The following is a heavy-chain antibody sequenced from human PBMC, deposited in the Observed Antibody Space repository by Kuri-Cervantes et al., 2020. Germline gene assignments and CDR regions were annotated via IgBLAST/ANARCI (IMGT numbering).Heavy chain of an antibody. CDR3: AGEPRSLAY. CDR2: VSVTGATT. CDR1: GFTFTNSA. V-gene: IGHV3-23*01. Sequence: GGSLRLSCAASGFTFTNSALNWVRQAPGKGLEWVSAVSVTGATTWDADSVKGRFTISRDNVINSLFLQINSLRAEDSAVYYCAGEPRSLAYWGRGTLVTVSS. J-gene: IGHJ4*02. D-gene: IGHD2-15*01.